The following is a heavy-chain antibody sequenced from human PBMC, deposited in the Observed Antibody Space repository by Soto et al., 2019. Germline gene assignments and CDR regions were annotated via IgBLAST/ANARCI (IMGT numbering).Heavy chain of an antibody. V-gene: IGHV3-23*01. Sequence: PGGSLRLSCATSGLTFSGYSMGWVRQAPGKGLEWVSSIVARGITTYYADSVKGRFTISRDNSKNTLYLQMSSLRDEDTAVYYCAKDLRGPEAGTWYFDLWGRGTLVTVSS. CDR2: IVARGITT. CDR3: AKDLRGPEAGTWYFDL. J-gene: IGHJ2*01. D-gene: IGHD6-13*01. CDR1: GLTFSGYS.